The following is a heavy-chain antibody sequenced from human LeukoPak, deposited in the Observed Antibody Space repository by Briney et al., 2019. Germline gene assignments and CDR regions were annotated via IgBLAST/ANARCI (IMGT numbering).Heavy chain of an antibody. CDR3: ASGAYSYYYMDV. J-gene: IGHJ6*03. Sequence: PSETLSLTCSVSGGAISRYYWSWTRQPPGKGLEWIGYIYYSGSTNYNPSLKSRVTISVDTSKNQFSLKLSSVTAADTAVYYCASGAYSYYYMDVWGKGTTVTISS. D-gene: IGHD1-26*01. V-gene: IGHV4-59*01. CDR2: IYYSGST. CDR1: GGAISRYY.